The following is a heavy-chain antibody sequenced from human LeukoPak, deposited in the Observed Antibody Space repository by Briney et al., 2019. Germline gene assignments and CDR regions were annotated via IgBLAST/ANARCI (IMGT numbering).Heavy chain of an antibody. J-gene: IGHJ1*01. CDR3: ARVGRSSSWYFGEYFQH. CDR1: GFTFSSYS. V-gene: IGHV3-21*01. Sequence: GGSLRLSWAASGFTFSSYSMNWVRQAPGKGLEWVSSISSSSSYIYYADSVKGRFTISRDNAKNLLYLQMNSLRAEDTAVYYCARVGRSSSWYFGEYFQHWGQGTLVTVSS. CDR2: ISSSSSYI. D-gene: IGHD6-13*01.